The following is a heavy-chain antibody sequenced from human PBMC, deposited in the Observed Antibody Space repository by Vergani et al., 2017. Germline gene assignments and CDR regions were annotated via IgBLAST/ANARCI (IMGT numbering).Heavy chain of an antibody. V-gene: IGHV4-61*02. CDR3: ARGVVPADAFDI. Sequence: QVQLQESGPGLVKPSQTLSLTCTVSGGSISSGSYYWSWIRQPAGKGLEWIGRIYTSGSTNYNPSLKSRVTISVDTSKNQFSLTLSSVTAADTAVYYCARGVVPADAFDIWGQGTMVTVSS. J-gene: IGHJ3*02. CDR1: GGSISSGSYY. CDR2: IYTSGST. D-gene: IGHD2-8*01.